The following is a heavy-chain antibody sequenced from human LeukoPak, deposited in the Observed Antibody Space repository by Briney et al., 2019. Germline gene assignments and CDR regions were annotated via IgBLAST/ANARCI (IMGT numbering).Heavy chain of an antibody. D-gene: IGHD3-22*01. CDR3: ARGEGRDYYDSSGYYGY. Sequence: ASVKVSCKASGYTFTSYGISWVRQAPGQGLEWMGRIIPILGIANYAQKFQGRVTITADKSTSTAYMELSSLRSEDTAVYYCARGEGRDYYDSSGYYGYWGQGTLVTVSS. CDR1: GYTFTSYG. CDR2: IIPILGIA. V-gene: IGHV1-69*04. J-gene: IGHJ4*02.